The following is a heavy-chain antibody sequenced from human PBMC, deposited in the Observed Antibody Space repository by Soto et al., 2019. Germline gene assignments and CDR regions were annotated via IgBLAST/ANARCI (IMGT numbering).Heavy chain of an antibody. V-gene: IGHV3-23*01. CDR2: ISGGGGTT. D-gene: IGHD2-21*02. CDR3: ARASVVTSRSYYYYGMDV. Sequence: PGGSLRLSCAASGFTFRSHAMSWFRQAPGKGLEWVLGISGGGGTTYYPESMKGRFTISRDNSKNTLFLQMNSLRAEDTAVYYCARASVVTSRSYYYYGMDVWGQGTTVTVSS. CDR1: GFTFRSHA. J-gene: IGHJ6*02.